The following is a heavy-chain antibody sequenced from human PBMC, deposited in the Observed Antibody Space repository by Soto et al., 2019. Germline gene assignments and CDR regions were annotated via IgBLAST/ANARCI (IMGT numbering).Heavy chain of an antibody. CDR1: GVSISSGKW. V-gene: IGHV4-4*02. CDR3: ARNLFDSRGYPPEV. CDR2: IFHTGNT. J-gene: IGHJ4*02. Sequence: SETLSLTCTISGVSISSGKWWSWVRQPPGEGLEWIGEIFHTGNTDYKPSLKSRVSILVDKSKNQFSLNLDSVTAADTAVYYCARNLFDSRGYPPEVWGQGILVNVSS. D-gene: IGHD3-22*01.